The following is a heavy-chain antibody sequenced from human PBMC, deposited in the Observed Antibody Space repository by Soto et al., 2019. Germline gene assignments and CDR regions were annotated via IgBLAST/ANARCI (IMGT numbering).Heavy chain of an antibody. CDR3: AAGEASSRNLAPYYLDF. CDR1: GGSMRNYF. J-gene: IGHJ4*02. V-gene: IGHV4-59*01. Sequence: SETLSLTCTVSGGSMRNYFWTWVRQPPGKGLEWIGYIHYSGATSFFPSYNPSLRSRVTISEDTSKNQFSLKLLSVTTADTAVYFCAAGEASSRNLAPYYLDFWGQGTLVTVSS. D-gene: IGHD6-13*01. CDR2: IHYSGATSFFP.